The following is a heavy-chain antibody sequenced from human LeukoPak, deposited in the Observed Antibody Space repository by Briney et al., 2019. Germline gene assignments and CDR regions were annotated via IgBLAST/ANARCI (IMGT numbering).Heavy chain of an antibody. CDR3: ARPYYGSGGYYTYFDY. Sequence: SETLSLTCTVSGGSISSSSYYWGWIRQPPGKGLEWIGSIYYSGSTYYNPSLKSRVTISVDTSKNRFSLKLSSVTAADTAAYYCARPYYGSGGYYTYFDYWGQGTLVTVSS. V-gene: IGHV4-39*01. CDR1: GGSISSSSYY. J-gene: IGHJ4*02. CDR2: IYYSGST. D-gene: IGHD3-10*01.